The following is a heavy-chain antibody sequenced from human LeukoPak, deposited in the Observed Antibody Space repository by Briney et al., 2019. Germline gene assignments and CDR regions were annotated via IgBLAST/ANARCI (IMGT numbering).Heavy chain of an antibody. D-gene: IGHD5-18*01. V-gene: IGHV4-34*01. CDR3: ARGRGRYSYGFRHWGRFDP. CDR2: INHSGST. J-gene: IGHJ5*02. CDR1: GGSFSGYY. Sequence: PSETLSLTCAVYGGSFSGYYWSWIRQPPGKGLEWIGEINHSGSTNYNPSLKSRVTISVDTSKNQFSLKLSSVTAADTAVYYCARGRGRYSYGFRHWGRFDPWGQGTLVTVSS.